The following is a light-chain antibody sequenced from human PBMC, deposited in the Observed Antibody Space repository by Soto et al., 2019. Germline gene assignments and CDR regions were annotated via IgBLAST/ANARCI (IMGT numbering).Light chain of an antibody. CDR2: LGS. V-gene: IGKV2-28*01. Sequence: EIVVTQNPLSLPVTPGEPASISCRSSQSLLHSNGYNYLDWYLQKPGQSPQLLIYLGSNRASGVPDRFSGSGSGTDFTLKISRVEAEDVGVYYCMQALQTPTFGQGTKVDIK. CDR3: MQALQTPT. J-gene: IGKJ1*01. CDR1: QSLLHSNGYNY.